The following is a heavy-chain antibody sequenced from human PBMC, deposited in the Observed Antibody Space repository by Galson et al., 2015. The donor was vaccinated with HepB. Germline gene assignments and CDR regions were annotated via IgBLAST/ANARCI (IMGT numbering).Heavy chain of an antibody. CDR2: ISSSSSTI. CDR1: GFTFSSYS. V-gene: IGHV3-48*02. J-gene: IGHJ5*02. D-gene: IGHD2-2*01. CDR3: ARGPDIVVVPAAMRYNWFDP. Sequence: SLRLSCAASGFTFSSYSMNWVRQAPGKGLEWVSYISSSSSTIYYADSVEGRFTISRDNAKNSLYLQMNSLRDEDTAVYYCARGPDIVVVPAAMRYNWFDPWGQGTLVTVSS.